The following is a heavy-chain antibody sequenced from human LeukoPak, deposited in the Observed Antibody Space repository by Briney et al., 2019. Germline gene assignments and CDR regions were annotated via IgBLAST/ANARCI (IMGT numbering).Heavy chain of an antibody. CDR2: INHSGST. V-gene: IGHV4-34*01. Sequence: PSETLSLTCAVYGGSFSDYDWSWIRQPPGKGLEWIGEINHSGSTKYNPSLKSRVTISQDSSKNQFYLELTSVTAADTAVYYCAGGKGDLTTIMMIVTAVEFYFDQWGQGTLVTVSS. CDR3: AGGKGDLTTIMMIVTAVEFYFDQ. CDR1: GGSFSDYD. J-gene: IGHJ4*02. D-gene: IGHD3-22*01.